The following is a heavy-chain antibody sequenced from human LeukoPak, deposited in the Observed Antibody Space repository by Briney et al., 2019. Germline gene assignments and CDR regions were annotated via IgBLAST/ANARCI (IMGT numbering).Heavy chain of an antibody. J-gene: IGHJ4*02. CDR2: IYTSGST. Sequence: PSETLSLTCTVSGGSISSYYWSWIRQPAGKGLEWIGRIYTSGSTNYNPSPKSRVTISVDTSKNQFSLELSSVTAADTAVYYCARVFDLSGRKRYYFDYWGQGTLVTVSS. V-gene: IGHV4-4*07. CDR1: GGSISSYY. D-gene: IGHD1-26*01. CDR3: ARVFDLSGRKRYYFDY.